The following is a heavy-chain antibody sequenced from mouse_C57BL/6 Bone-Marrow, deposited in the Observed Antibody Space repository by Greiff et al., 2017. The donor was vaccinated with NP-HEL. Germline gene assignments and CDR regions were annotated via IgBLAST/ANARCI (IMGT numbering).Heavy chain of an antibody. Sequence: EVQVVESGGGLVKPGGSLKLSCAASGFTFSSYAMSWVRQTPEKRLEWVATISDGGSYTYYPDNVTGRFTISRDNAKNNLYLQMSHLKSEDTAMYYCARDRGGSSLWYFDVWGTGTTVTVSS. CDR3: ARDRGGSSLWYFDV. CDR2: ISDGGSYT. J-gene: IGHJ1*03. D-gene: IGHD1-1*01. CDR1: GFTFSSYA. V-gene: IGHV5-4*01.